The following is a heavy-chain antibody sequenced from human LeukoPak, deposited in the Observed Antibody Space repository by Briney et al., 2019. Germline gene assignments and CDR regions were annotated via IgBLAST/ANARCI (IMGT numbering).Heavy chain of an antibody. V-gene: IGHV3-30*18. CDR3: AKDGPYCGGITCYFRYFDL. CDR1: GFMFSDYG. Sequence: GGSLRLSCAASGFMFSDYGMHWVRQDSGKGLEWVAVISNDGSIIYYADSVKGRFTISRDNSKNTLHLQMNSLRPDDTAVYYCAKDGPYCGGITCYFRYFDLWGRGTLVTVSS. CDR2: ISNDGSII. D-gene: IGHD2-21*01. J-gene: IGHJ2*01.